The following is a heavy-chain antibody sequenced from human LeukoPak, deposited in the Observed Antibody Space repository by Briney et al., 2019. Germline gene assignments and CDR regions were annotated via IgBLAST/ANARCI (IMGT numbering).Heavy chain of an antibody. CDR1: GGSFSGYY. CDR2: INHSGST. Sequence: SETLSLTCAVYGGSFSGYYWSRIRQPPGKGLEWIGEINHSGSTNYNPSLKSRVTISVDTSKNQFSLKLSSVTAADTAVYYCARVGDSSGYYYTYWYFDLWGRGTLVTVSS. CDR3: ARVGDSSGYYYTYWYFDL. D-gene: IGHD3-22*01. J-gene: IGHJ2*01. V-gene: IGHV4-34*01.